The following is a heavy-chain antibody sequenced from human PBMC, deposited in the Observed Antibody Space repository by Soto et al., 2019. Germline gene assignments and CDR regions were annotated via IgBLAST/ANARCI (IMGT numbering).Heavy chain of an antibody. CDR3: ARDVRDTGYSYWFDP. J-gene: IGHJ5*02. CDR1: GASFGSGGYY. Sequence: SEPLFLPCPVSGASFGSGGYYWSWILHVPGKGLELIGYIKYSGTTHYSPSLKSRVNISFDKSKNQVFLNLRFVTGADTAVYFCARDVRDTGYSYWFDPWGQGILVTVSS. CDR2: IKYSGTT. V-gene: IGHV4-31*03. D-gene: IGHD3-9*01.